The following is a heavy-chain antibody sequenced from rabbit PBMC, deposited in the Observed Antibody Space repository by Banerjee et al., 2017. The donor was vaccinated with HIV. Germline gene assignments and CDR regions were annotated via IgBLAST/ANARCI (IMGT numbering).Heavy chain of an antibody. Sequence: QEQLKETGGGLVQPEGSLALTCKASGFSFSNYYYMCWVRQAPGKGLEWIACIYAGSSGSTYYASWAKGRFTISKTSSTTVTLQMTSLTAADTATYFCARDLAGVIGWNFGLWGQGTLVTVS. CDR3: ARDLAGVIGWNFGL. CDR1: GFSFSNYYY. V-gene: IGHV1S45*01. CDR2: IYAGSSGST. J-gene: IGHJ4*01. D-gene: IGHD4-1*01.